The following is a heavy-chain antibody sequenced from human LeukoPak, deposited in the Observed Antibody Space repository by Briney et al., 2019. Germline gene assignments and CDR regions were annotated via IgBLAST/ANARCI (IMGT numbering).Heavy chain of an antibody. J-gene: IGHJ4*02. D-gene: IGHD1-26*01. V-gene: IGHV3-23*01. CDR2: ISGSGGST. CDR1: GLTFSSYA. Sequence: GGSLRLSCAASGLTFSSYAMSWVRQAPGKGLGWVSAISGSGGSTYYADSVKGRFTISRDNSKNTLYLQMNSLRAEDTAVYYCAKDSGSYFDYWGQGTLVTVSS. CDR3: AKDSGSYFDY.